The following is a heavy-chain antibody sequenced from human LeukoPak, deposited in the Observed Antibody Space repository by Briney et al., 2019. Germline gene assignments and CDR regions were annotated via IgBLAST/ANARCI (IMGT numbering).Heavy chain of an antibody. CDR3: ARDLRPRGFDY. CDR1: GFTLSSYG. V-gene: IGHV3-33*01. Sequence: PGGSLRLSCAASGFTLSSYGMHWVRQAPGKGLEWVAVIWDDGSNKYYADSVKGRFTISRDNSKNALYLQMSSLRAEDTAVYYCARDLRPRGFDYWGQGTLVTVSS. CDR2: IWDDGSNK. J-gene: IGHJ4*02.